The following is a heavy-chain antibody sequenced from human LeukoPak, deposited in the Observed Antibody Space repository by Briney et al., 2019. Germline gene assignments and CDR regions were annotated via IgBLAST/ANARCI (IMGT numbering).Heavy chain of an antibody. Sequence: ASVKVSCKASGYTFNSSYMHWVRQAPGQGLEWMAIINPSDDSTRYAQKFQGRVTMTKDTSTNTVYMHLSSLSSDDTAVYYCARAYYESSAYRHAVYFDYWGQGTLVTVSS. CDR2: INPSDDST. CDR1: GYTFNSSY. V-gene: IGHV1-46*02. J-gene: IGHJ4*02. D-gene: IGHD3-22*01. CDR3: ARAYYESSAYRHAVYFDY.